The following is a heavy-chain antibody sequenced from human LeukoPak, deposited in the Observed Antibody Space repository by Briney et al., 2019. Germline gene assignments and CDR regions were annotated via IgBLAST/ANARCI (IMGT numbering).Heavy chain of an antibody. CDR1: GYTFTGYY. D-gene: IGHD2-15*01. CDR3: ARAPDCSGDSCYSINTQLLFDP. J-gene: IGHJ5*02. Sequence: ASVKVSCKASGYTFTGYYMHWVRQAPGQGLEWMGWINPNSGGTNYAQKFQGRVTMTRDTSISTAYMELSRLRSDDTAVYYCARAPDCSGDSCYSINTQLLFDPWGQGTLVTVSS. V-gene: IGHV1-2*02. CDR2: INPNSGGT.